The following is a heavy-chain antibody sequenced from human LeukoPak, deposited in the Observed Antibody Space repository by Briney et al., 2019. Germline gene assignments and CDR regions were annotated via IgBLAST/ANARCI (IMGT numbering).Heavy chain of an antibody. CDR3: ASLMTTVTIRDF. Sequence: GRSLRLSCAASGFTFSTYGMHWVRQAPGKGLEWVSSITGSSSHFYYADSVKGRFTISRDNAKNSLYLQMNSLRDEDTAVYYCASLMTTVTIRDFWGQGTPVTVSS. CDR1: GFTFSTYG. D-gene: IGHD4-11*01. CDR2: ITGSSSHF. J-gene: IGHJ4*02. V-gene: IGHV3-21*01.